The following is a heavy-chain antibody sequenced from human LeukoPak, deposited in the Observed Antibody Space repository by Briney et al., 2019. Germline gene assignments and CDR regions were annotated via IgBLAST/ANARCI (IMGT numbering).Heavy chain of an antibody. V-gene: IGHV4-59*01. CDR3: ARYIWGSYPTFEDY. CDR1: GGSISSYY. CDR2: ISYSGST. J-gene: IGHJ4*02. Sequence: SETLSLTCTVSGGSISSYYWSWIRQPPGKGLEWIGYISYSGSTNYNPSLKSRVTISVDTSKNQLSLKLNSVTAADTAVCYCARYIWGSYPTFEDYWGQGSLVTVSS. D-gene: IGHD3-16*02.